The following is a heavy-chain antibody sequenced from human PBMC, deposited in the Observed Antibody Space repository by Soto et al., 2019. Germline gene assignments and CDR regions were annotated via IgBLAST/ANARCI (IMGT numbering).Heavy chain of an antibody. V-gene: IGHV4-39*01. CDR1: GGSISSSSYY. J-gene: IGHJ6*03. CDR2: IYYSRST. D-gene: IGHD1-26*01. Sequence: SETLSLTCTVSGGSISSSSYYWGWIRQPPGKGLEWIGSIYYSRSTYYNPSLKSRVTISVDTSKNQFSLKLSSVTAADTAVYYCARLWAYYMDVWGKGTTVTVSS. CDR3: ARLWAYYMDV.